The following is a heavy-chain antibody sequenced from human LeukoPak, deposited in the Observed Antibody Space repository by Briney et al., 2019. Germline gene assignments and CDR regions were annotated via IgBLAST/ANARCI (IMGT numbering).Heavy chain of an antibody. Sequence: GGCLRLSCAASGFTFSTYWMHWVRQVPGKGLVWVSRINSDGSTTSYADSVKGRFTISRDNAKSTLYLQMNSLRAEDTAVYYCARDDYGDYLWWGQGTLVTVSS. V-gene: IGHV3-74*01. D-gene: IGHD4-17*01. CDR2: INSDGSTT. CDR3: ARDDYGDYLW. J-gene: IGHJ4*02. CDR1: GFTFSTYW.